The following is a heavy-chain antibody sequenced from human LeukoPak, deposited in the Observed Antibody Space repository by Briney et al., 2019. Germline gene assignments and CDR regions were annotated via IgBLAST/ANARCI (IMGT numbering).Heavy chain of an antibody. CDR3: VKELSGGRN. J-gene: IGHJ4*02. CDR1: GFTFSTYA. V-gene: IGHV3-23*01. CDR2: ISGSDAAT. D-gene: IGHD6-19*01. Sequence: GGSLRLSCAASGFTFSTYAMSWVRQAPGKGLEWVSLISGSDAATYYADSVRGRFTISRDNSKNTLYLQMNSLGAEDTALYYCVKELSGGRNWGQGTLVTVSS.